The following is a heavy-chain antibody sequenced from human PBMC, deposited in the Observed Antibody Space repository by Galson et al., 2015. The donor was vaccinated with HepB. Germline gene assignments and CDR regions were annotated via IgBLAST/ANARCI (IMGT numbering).Heavy chain of an antibody. D-gene: IGHD2-21*02. CDR3: AHSPWGYCGGDCYSNWFDP. Sequence: PALVKPTQTLTLTCTFSVFSLSTSGVGVGWIRQPPGRALEWLALIYWNDDKRYSPALKSRLTITKDTSKNQVVLTMTNMDPVDTAPYFCAHSPWGYCGGDCYSNWFDPWGQGTLVTLSS. CDR1: VFSLSTSGVG. J-gene: IGHJ5*02. CDR2: IYWNDDK. V-gene: IGHV2-5*01.